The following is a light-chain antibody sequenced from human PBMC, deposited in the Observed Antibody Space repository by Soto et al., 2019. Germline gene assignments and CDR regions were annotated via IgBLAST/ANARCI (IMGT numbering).Light chain of an antibody. J-gene: IGKJ1*01. Sequence: EVVLTQSPGTLSLSPGERATLSCRASESVSSSFFSWYQQQPGQAPMLLIYRTANRVTGITERFSGSGSGTDFTLTISRLEPEEFAVFFCHHYGNTRWTFGQGTKVEIK. V-gene: IGKV3-20*01. CDR1: ESVSSSF. CDR2: RTA. CDR3: HHYGNTRWT.